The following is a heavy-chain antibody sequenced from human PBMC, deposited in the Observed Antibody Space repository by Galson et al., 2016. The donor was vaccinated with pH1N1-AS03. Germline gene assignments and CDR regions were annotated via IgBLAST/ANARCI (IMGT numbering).Heavy chain of an antibody. CDR2: INPSGGST. CDR1: GYTFTSYY. D-gene: IGHD2-2*01. CDR3: ARDNEPSAMFDY. V-gene: IGHV1-46*01. J-gene: IGHJ4*02. Sequence: SVKVSCKASGYTFTSYYIHWVRQAPGQGLEWMGIINPSGGSTRNAQKFQGRISVTRDTSTSTVNMELSSLRSDDTAVYFCARDNEPSAMFDYWGQGTLVTVSS.